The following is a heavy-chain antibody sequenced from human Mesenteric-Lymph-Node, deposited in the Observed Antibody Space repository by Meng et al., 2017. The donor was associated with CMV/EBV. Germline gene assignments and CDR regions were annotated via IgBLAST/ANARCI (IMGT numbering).Heavy chain of an antibody. CDR1: GFNFDDYA. Sequence: GGSLRLSCAASGFNFDDYAMHWVRLPPGKGLEWVSGISFNSDTIGYADSVKGRFTISRDNAKNSLYLQMNSLRVEDTALYYCAKEWFGYGPPGNGLDVWGQGTTVTVSS. D-gene: IGHD5-18*01. J-gene: IGHJ6*02. CDR3: AKEWFGYGPPGNGLDV. CDR2: ISFNSDTI. V-gene: IGHV3-9*01.